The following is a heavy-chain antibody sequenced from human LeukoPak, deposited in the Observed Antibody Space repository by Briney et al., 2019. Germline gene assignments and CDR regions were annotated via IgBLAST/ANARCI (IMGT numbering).Heavy chain of an antibody. CDR3: VRKFATGD. Sequence: PGGSLRLSCAVSGFRVSDYYMSWVRQAQGTGLVWVSSVKSDGTATNYADSVKGRFTISRDNAKNTLYLQMNSLRVEDTAVYYCVRKFATGDWGQGTLVTVSS. J-gene: IGHJ4*02. CDR2: VKSDGTAT. CDR1: GFRVSDYY. D-gene: IGHD1-14*01. V-gene: IGHV3-74*01.